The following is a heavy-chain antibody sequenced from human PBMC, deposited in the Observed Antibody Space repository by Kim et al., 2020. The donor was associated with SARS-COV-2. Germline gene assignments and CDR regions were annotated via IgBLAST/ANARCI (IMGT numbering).Heavy chain of an antibody. Sequence: SETLSLTCTVSGGSISSSSYYWGWIRQPPGKGLEWIGSIYYSGSTYYNPSLKSRVTISVDTSKNQFSLKLSSVTAADTAVYYCASFDILTGYGRGGMDVWGQGTTVTVSS. V-gene: IGHV4-39*01. CDR1: GGSISSSSYY. J-gene: IGHJ6*02. CDR2: IYYSGST. CDR3: ASFDILTGYGRGGMDV. D-gene: IGHD3-9*01.